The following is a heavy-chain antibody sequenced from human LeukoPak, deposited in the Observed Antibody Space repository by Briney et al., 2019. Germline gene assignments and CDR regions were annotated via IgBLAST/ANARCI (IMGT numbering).Heavy chain of an antibody. V-gene: IGHV3-23*01. D-gene: IGHD1-26*01. J-gene: IGHJ4*02. CDR1: GFTFSDYA. CDR2: ISVSGGGK. CDR3: ARLVGASDY. Sequence: GGSLRLSCAASGFTFSDYALSWVRPAPGRGLEGVASISVSGGGKYYADSVKGRFTISKDKSKNTLYLQMNSLRAEDTAVYYCARLVGASDYWGQGTLVTVSS.